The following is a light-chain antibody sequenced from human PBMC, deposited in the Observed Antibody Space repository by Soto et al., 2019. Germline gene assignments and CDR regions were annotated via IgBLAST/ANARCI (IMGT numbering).Light chain of an antibody. V-gene: IGKV1-5*01. CDR3: QHYGGLWT. J-gene: IGKJ1*01. Sequence: DIEMTQSPSTVSASVGDRVTITCRASQTITNRLAWYQQKPGKAPKVLIYDASILESGVPSRFSGSGSGTELILTISSLQPDDFATYYCQHYGGLWTFGQGTKVEVK. CDR1: QTITNR. CDR2: DAS.